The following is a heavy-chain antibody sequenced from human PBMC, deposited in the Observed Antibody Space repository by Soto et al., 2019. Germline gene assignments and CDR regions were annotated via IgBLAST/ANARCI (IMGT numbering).Heavy chain of an antibody. J-gene: IGHJ2*01. D-gene: IGHD4-17*01. Sequence: QDQLVQSGAEVKKPGSSVKVSCKASGGTFSRHTFSWVQQAPGQGLEWMGRIIPALGTATYAQKFQGRVTITADESATTVYMELNSLRSEDTAVYYCARPDFGNYWYFDLWGRGTLVTVSS. CDR1: GGTFSRHT. CDR2: IIPALGTA. V-gene: IGHV1-69*08. CDR3: ARPDFGNYWYFDL.